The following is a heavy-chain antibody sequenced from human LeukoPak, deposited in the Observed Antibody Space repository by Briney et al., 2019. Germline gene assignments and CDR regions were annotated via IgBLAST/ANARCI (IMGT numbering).Heavy chain of an antibody. J-gene: IGHJ5*02. V-gene: IGHV4-59*08. Sequence: SETLSLTCTVSGGSISSSYWSWIRQPPGKGLEWSGYIHYSGSTNYNPSLKSRATISVDTSKAHFSLKLSSAPATDTAAYYCARHDPGWFDTWGQGTLVTVSS. CDR1: GGSISSSY. CDR2: IHYSGST. D-gene: IGHD7-27*01. CDR3: ARHDPGWFDT.